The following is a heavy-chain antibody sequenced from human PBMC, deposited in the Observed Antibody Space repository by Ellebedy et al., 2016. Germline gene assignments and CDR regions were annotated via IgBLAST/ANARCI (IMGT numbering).Heavy chain of an antibody. CDR3: AKGGVWDYYFDY. Sequence: GESLKISCAASGFTFSSYAMSWVRQAPGKGLEWVSAISGSGGSTYYADSVKGRFTISRDNSKNTLYLQMNSLRAEDTAVYYCAKGGVWDYYFDYWGQGTLVTVSS. D-gene: IGHD3-16*01. CDR2: ISGSGGST. J-gene: IGHJ4*02. V-gene: IGHV3-23*01. CDR1: GFTFSSYA.